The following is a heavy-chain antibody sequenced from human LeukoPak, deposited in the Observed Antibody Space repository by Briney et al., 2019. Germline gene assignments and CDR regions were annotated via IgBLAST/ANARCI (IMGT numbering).Heavy chain of an antibody. D-gene: IGHD2-15*01. Sequence: GGSLRLSCTASGFTFGDYAMSWFRQAPGEGLEWVGFIRSKAHGGTTEYAASVKGRFTNSRDDSKSIAYLQMDSLKTEDTAVYYCTRAGRYCSGGSCYSFYWGQGTLVTVSS. CDR2: IRSKAHGGTT. J-gene: IGHJ4*02. V-gene: IGHV3-49*03. CDR1: GFTFGDYA. CDR3: TRAGRYCSGGSCYSFY.